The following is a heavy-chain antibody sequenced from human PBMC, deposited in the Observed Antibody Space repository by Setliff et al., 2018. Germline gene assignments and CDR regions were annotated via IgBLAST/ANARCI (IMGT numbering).Heavy chain of an antibody. Sequence: GGSLSLSCAAPGFTFRNYYMHWVRQVPGKGLMWVSYIKSDGSHTAYADSVKGRFTISRDNAKNTLYLQMNSLEAEDTAVYYCARGGCSATSCLDYWGQGILVTSPQ. D-gene: IGHD2-2*01. CDR2: IKSDGSHT. CDR3: ARGGCSATSCLDY. J-gene: IGHJ4*02. CDR1: GFTFRNYY. V-gene: IGHV3-74*01.